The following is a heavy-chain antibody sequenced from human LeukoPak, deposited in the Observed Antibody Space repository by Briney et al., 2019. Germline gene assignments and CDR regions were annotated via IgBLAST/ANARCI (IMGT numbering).Heavy chain of an antibody. Sequence: GASVKVSCKASGYTFTSYGISWVRQAPGQGLEWMGWISAYSGNTNYAQKLQGRVTMTTDTSTSTAYMELRSLRSDDTAVYYCARARGPIAAAGTWFDPWGQGTLVTVSS. CDR2: ISAYSGNT. D-gene: IGHD6-13*01. J-gene: IGHJ5*02. CDR3: ARARGPIAAAGTWFDP. V-gene: IGHV1-18*01. CDR1: GYTFTSYG.